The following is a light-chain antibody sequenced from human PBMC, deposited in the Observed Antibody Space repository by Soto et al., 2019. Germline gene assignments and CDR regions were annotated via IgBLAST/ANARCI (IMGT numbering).Light chain of an antibody. J-gene: IGKJ2*01. CDR1: QGISTY. Sequence: DIQLTQSPSFLSASVGDRVTITCRASQGISTYLAWYLQRPGKAPKLLIYGASTLQSGVPSRFSGSGSGTEFTPTISSLQPEYFGTYYCQQLNSDWYAFGQGTKLEIK. CDR3: QQLNSDWYA. CDR2: GAS. V-gene: IGKV1-9*01.